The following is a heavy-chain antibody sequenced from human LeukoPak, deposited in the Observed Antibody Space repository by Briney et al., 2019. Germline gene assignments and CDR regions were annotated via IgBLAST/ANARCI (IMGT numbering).Heavy chain of an antibody. Sequence: TSETLSLTCTVSDGSLSRNYWNWMRQPPGKGLEWIGDIYYSGSTRYNPSLQSRVTISIDTSKNQFSLKLTSVTAADTAVYYCARDPDYDVLAAFDIWGQGTVVTVSS. J-gene: IGHJ3*02. CDR2: IYYSGST. CDR1: DGSLSRNY. V-gene: IGHV4-59*01. CDR3: ARDPDYDVLAAFDI. D-gene: IGHD3-9*01.